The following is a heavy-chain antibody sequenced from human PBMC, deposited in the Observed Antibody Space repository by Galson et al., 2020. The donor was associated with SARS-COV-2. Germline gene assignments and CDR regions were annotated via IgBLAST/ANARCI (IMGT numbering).Heavy chain of an antibody. CDR3: AKDSASIWFGELLGSYGMGV. J-gene: IGHJ6*02. D-gene: IGHD3-10*01. CDR2: ISYDGSTK. V-gene: IGHV3-30*18. CDR1: GFTFSSSG. Sequence: GGSLRLSCAASGFTFSSSGMHWVRQAPGKGLEWVAVISYDGSTKYYADSVKGRFTISRDNSKNTLYLQMNSLRAEDTGVYYCAKDSASIWFGELLGSYGMGVWGQGTTVTGSS.